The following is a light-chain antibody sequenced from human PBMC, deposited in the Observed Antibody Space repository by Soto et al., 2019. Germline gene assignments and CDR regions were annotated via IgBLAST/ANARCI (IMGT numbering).Light chain of an antibody. J-gene: IGLJ1*01. CDR2: GNS. Sequence: QSVLTQPPSVSGAPGQRVTISCTGSSSNIGAHYDVHWYQQLPGTAPKLLIYGNSNRPSGVPDRFSCSKSGTSASLAITGLQAEDEADYYCQSYDNSLSVYVFGTGTKLTVL. V-gene: IGLV1-40*01. CDR3: QSYDNSLSVYV. CDR1: SSNIGAHYD.